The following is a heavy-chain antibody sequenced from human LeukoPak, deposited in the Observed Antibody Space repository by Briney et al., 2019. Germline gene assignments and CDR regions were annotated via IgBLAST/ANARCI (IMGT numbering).Heavy chain of an antibody. D-gene: IGHD3-22*01. Sequence: PSETLSLTCAVYGGSFSGYYWSWIRQPPGKRLEWIGEINHSGSTNYNPSLKSRVTMSVDTSKNQFSLKLSSVTAADTAVYYCARESAYYYDSSGYYNFDYWGQGTLVTVSS. V-gene: IGHV4-34*01. CDR2: INHSGST. CDR1: GGSFSGYY. CDR3: ARESAYYYDSSGYYNFDY. J-gene: IGHJ4*02.